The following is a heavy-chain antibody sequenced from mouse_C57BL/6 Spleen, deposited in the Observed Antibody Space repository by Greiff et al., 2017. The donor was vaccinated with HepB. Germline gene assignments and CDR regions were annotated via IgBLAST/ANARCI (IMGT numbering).Heavy chain of an antibody. CDR1: GFNIKDDY. V-gene: IGHV14-4*01. CDR3: TTGSRAWFAY. D-gene: IGHD1-1*01. Sequence: LQESGAELVRPGASVKLSCTASGFNIKDDYMHWVKQRPEQGLEWIGWIDPENGDTEYASKFQGKATITADTSSNTAYLQLSSLTSEDTAVYYCTTGSRAWFAYWGQGTLVTVSA. J-gene: IGHJ3*01. CDR2: IDPENGDT.